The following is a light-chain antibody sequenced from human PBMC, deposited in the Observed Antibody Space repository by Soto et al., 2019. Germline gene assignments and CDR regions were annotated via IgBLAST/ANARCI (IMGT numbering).Light chain of an antibody. Sequence: ILLTQSPATRALSPGERAALSCRASQSVSSYLAWYQQKPGQAPRLLIYGVSSRASGIPDRFFGSGSGTDFTLTINRLGPEDFAVYYCQQYANSPITFGQGTRLEI. CDR2: GVS. CDR3: QQYANSPIT. CDR1: QSVSSY. J-gene: IGKJ5*01. V-gene: IGKV3-20*01.